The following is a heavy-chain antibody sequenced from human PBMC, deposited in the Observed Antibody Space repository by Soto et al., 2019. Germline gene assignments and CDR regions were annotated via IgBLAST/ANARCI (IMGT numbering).Heavy chain of an antibody. Sequence: QVQLVQSGAELKKPGASVKVSCKTSGYTFTDYDINWVRLAPGLGLEWLGWMNTNSGTRGHAQKVQGRIHMTRDASINTAYLELSGLTSEDTAIYFCARDEGEDYGDFFRLWGQGTRVAVSS. CDR2: MNTNSGTR. J-gene: IGHJ4*02. D-gene: IGHD4-17*01. CDR3: ARDEGEDYGDFFRL. CDR1: GYTFTDYD. V-gene: IGHV1-8*02.